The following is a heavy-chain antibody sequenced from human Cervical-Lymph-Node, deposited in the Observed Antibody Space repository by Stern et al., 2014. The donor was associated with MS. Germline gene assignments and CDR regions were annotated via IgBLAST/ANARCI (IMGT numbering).Heavy chain of an antibody. Sequence: VQLVQSVGGVIQPGGSLRLSCTASGFTVSRDYMTWVRQAPGKWLEWVSLITNVGSTFYTDSVKGRFTISRDDSKNTVYLHMTSLRAEDTAMYYCARDTSSPERSDWWGQGTLVTVSS. CDR3: ARDTSSPERSDW. CDR1: GFTVSRDY. J-gene: IGHJ4*02. V-gene: IGHV3-53*01. D-gene: IGHD1-1*01. CDR2: ITNVGST.